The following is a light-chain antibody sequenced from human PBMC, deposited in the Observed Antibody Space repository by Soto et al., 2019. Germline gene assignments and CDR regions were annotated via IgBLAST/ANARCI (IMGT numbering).Light chain of an antibody. CDR3: QQRQSWPRT. CDR2: GAS. CDR1: QSVRSN. J-gene: IGKJ1*01. V-gene: IGKV3-15*01. Sequence: EIVMTQSPGTLSVSPWERATLSCRASQSVRSNLAWYQQKPGQAPRLLIYGASTRATGIPARFSGSGSGTEFTLTISSLQSEDFATYYCQQRQSWPRTFGQGTKVDIK.